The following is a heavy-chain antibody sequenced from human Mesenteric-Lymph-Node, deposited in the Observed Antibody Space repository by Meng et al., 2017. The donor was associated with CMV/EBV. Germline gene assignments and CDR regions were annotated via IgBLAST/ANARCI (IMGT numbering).Heavy chain of an antibody. Sequence: GGSLRLSCAASGFTFSSYGMHWVRQAPGKGLEWVSAISVSGGSTYYADSVKGRFTISRDNSKNTLYLQMNSLRAEDTAVYYCARRIAVAGTSTPHYGMDVWGQGTTVTVSS. D-gene: IGHD6-19*01. CDR1: GFTFSSYG. J-gene: IGHJ6*02. CDR3: ARRIAVAGTSTPHYGMDV. V-gene: IGHV3-23*01. CDR2: ISVSGGST.